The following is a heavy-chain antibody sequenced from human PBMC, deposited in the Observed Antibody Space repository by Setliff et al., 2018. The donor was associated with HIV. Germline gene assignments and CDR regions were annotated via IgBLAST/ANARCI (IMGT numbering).Heavy chain of an antibody. Sequence: GGSLRLSCAASGLTVSSYYMSWVRQAPGKGLEWVSVIYSGGSTYYADSVKGRFTISRDNSKNTLYLQMNSLRAEDTAVYYCAKDRRYYYGSGSYAAETWGQGTLVTVSS. CDR1: GLTVSSYY. V-gene: IGHV3-53*01. J-gene: IGHJ5*02. CDR2: IYSGGST. CDR3: AKDRRYYYGSGSYAAET. D-gene: IGHD3-10*01.